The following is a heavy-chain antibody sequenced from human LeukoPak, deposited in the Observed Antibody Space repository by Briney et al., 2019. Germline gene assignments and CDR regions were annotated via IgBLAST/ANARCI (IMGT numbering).Heavy chain of an antibody. J-gene: IGHJ4*02. CDR2: IYHSGST. Sequence: SETLSLTCAVSGGSISSSNWWSWVRQPPGKGLEWIGEIYHSGSTNYNPSLKSRVTISVDKSKNQFSLKLSSVTAADTAVCYCARDVRDYYDSRGFDYWGQGTLVTVSS. CDR3: ARDVRDYYDSRGFDY. CDR1: GGSISSSNW. D-gene: IGHD3-22*01. V-gene: IGHV4-4*02.